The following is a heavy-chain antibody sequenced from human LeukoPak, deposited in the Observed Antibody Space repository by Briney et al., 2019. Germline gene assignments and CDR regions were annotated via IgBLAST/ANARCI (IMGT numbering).Heavy chain of an antibody. CDR3: ARPGQEYSSSSAAGY. D-gene: IGHD6-6*01. CDR1: GFTFSSYS. CDR2: ISSSSSYI. J-gene: IGHJ4*02. V-gene: IGHV3-21*01. Sequence: PGGSLRLSCAASGFTFSSYSMNWVRQAPGKGLEWVSSISSSSSYIYYADSVKGRFTISRDNAKNSLYLQMNSLRAEDTAVYYCARPGQEYSSSSAAGYWGQGTLVTVSS.